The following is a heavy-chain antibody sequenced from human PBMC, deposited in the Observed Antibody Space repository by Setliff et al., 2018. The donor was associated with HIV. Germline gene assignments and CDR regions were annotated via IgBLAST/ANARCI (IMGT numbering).Heavy chain of an antibody. CDR1: GFTFSSHG. J-gene: IGHJ6*04. V-gene: IGHV3-33*01. CDR2: IWYDGSKK. CDR3: ARDTWYYSAKHLDV. D-gene: IGHD3-10*01. Sequence: VGSLRLSCAASGFTFSSHGMHWVRRAPGKGLECVANIWYDGSKKYYADSVKGRFTISRDNSENTLYLEMNNLRAEDTAVYYCARDTWYYSAKHLDVWGKGTTVTVSS.